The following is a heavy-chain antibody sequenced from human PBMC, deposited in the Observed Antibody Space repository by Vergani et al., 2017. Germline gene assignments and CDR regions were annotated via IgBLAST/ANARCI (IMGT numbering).Heavy chain of an antibody. Sequence: EVQVLESGGSLKQTGGSVRLSRAASGFPISTYVMHWVRQAPGKGLEWVSALTGGGGSTYYPNSFKGRFITSRDNSRDTLYLQMNSLRPEDTATYYCVKDAGGYEIFFDTGGKETLVTFS. CDR2: LTGGGGST. CDR3: VKDAGGYEIFFDT. D-gene: IGHD5-12*01. V-gene: IGHV3-23*01. J-gene: IGHJ4*02. CDR1: GFPISTYV.